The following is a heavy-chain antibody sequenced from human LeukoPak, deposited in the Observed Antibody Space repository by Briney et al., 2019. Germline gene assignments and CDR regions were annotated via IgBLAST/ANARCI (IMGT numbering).Heavy chain of an antibody. Sequence: PSETLSLTCTVSGGSISSSSYYWGWIRQPPGKGLEWIGSIYYSGSTYYNPSLKSRVTISVDTSKNQFSLKLSSVTAADTAVYYCARDSPAGRVGRERPFDYWGQGTLVTVSS. CDR2: IYYSGST. J-gene: IGHJ4*02. CDR1: GGSISSSSYY. V-gene: IGHV4-39*07. D-gene: IGHD6-13*01. CDR3: ARDSPAGRVGRERPFDY.